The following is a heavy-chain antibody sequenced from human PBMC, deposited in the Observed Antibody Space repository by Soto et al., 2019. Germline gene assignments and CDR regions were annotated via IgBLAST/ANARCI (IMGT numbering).Heavy chain of an antibody. CDR1: GGSFGGYY. V-gene: IGHV4-34*01. Sequence: SETQCLTWAVYGGSFGGYYGSWIRQPPEKGLEWIGEINHSGSTNYNPSLKSRVTISVDTSKNQFSLKLSSVTAADTAVYYCARTFRARYCSGGSCYSRHGRYYFDYWGQGTLVTVSS. CDR2: INHSGST. CDR3: ARTFRARYCSGGSCYSRHGRYYFDY. D-gene: IGHD2-15*01. J-gene: IGHJ4*02.